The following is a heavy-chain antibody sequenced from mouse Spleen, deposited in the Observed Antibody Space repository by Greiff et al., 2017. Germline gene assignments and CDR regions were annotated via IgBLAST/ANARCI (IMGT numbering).Heavy chain of an antibody. Sequence: EVKLVESGGGLVKPGGSLKLSCAASGFTFSSYAMSWVRQTPEKRLEWVATISSGGGNTYYPDSVKGRFTISRDNAKNTLYLQMSSLKSEDTAMYYWASPPYYGSSLYWYFDVWGAGTTVTVSS. CDR3: ASPPYYGSSLYWYFDV. J-gene: IGHJ1*01. V-gene: IGHV5-9*04. CDR1: GFTFSSYA. CDR2: ISSGGGNT. D-gene: IGHD1-1*01.